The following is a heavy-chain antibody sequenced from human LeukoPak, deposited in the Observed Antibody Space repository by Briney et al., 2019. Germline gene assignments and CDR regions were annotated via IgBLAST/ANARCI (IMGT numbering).Heavy chain of an antibody. CDR3: ASSSVAGRDGYKFDY. D-gene: IGHD5-24*01. CDR1: GGTFSSYA. CDR2: IIPIFGTA. J-gene: IGHJ4*02. V-gene: IGHV1-69*05. Sequence: GASVKVSCKASGGTFSSYAISWVRQAPGQGLEWMGGIIPIFGTANYAQKFQGRVTITTDESTSTAYMELSSLRSEDTAVYYCASSSVAGRDGYKFDYWGQGTLVTVSS.